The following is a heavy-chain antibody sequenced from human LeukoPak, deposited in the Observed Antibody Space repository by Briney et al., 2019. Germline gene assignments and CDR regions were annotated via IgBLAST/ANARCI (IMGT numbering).Heavy chain of an antibody. D-gene: IGHD2-8*01. Sequence: GGSLRLSCTASGFTFSSYWMHWVRQAPGKGLVWVSHIKIDCSTVSYADSVKGRFTISRDNAKNTLYLQMHSLRPEVTAVYFCARAGFYNGLDYWGQETLVTAFS. CDR3: ARAGFYNGLDY. J-gene: IGHJ4*02. CDR1: GFTFSSYW. CDR2: IKIDCSTV. V-gene: IGHV3-74*01.